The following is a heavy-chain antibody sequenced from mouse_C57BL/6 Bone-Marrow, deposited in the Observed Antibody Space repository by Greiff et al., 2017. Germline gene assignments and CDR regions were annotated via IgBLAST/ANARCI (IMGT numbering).Heavy chain of an antibody. CDR3: TSDGYGPYYFDY. V-gene: IGHV14-4*01. D-gene: IGHD1-2*01. Sequence: VQLQQSGAELVRPGASVKLSCTASGFNIKDDYMHWVKQRPEQGLEWIGWIDPGNGDTEYASKFQGKATITADTSSNTAYLQLSSLTSEDTAVYCCTSDGYGPYYFDYWGQGTTLTVSS. J-gene: IGHJ2*01. CDR2: IDPGNGDT. CDR1: GFNIKDDY.